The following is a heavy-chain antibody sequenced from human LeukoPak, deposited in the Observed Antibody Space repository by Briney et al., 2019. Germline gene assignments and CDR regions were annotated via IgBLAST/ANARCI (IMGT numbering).Heavy chain of an antibody. Sequence: SETLSLTCTVSGGSISSYYWSWIRQPPGKGLEWIGYIYYSGSTNYNPSLKSRVTISVDTSKNQFSLKLSSVTAADTAVYYCARVWGDIVVVPAAFDPWGQGALVTVSS. CDR1: GGSISSYY. J-gene: IGHJ5*02. V-gene: IGHV4-59*08. CDR3: ARVWGDIVVVPAAFDP. D-gene: IGHD2-2*01. CDR2: IYYSGST.